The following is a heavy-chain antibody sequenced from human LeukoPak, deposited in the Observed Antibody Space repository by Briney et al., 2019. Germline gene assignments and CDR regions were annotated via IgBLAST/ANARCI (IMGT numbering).Heavy chain of an antibody. V-gene: IGHV1-2*06. CDR1: GYTFTGYY. CDR3: ARGGGYDILTGYSPDAFDI. J-gene: IGHJ3*02. D-gene: IGHD3-9*01. CDR2: INPNSGGT. Sequence: ASVKVSSKASGYTFTGYYMHWVRQAPGQGLEWMGRINPNSGGTNYAQKFQGRVTMTRDTSISTAYMELSRLRSDDTAVYYCARGGGYDILTGYSPDAFDIWGQGTMVTVSS.